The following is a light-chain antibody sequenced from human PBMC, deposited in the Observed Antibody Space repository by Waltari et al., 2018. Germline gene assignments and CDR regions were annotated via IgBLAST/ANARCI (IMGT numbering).Light chain of an antibody. J-gene: IGLJ3*02. CDR2: SND. Sequence: QSVLTRPPSASGTPGQRVTISCSGSSSNIGSYTVNWYQQFPGTAPKLLIYSNDQRPSGVPYRFSGSKSGTSASLAISGLQSEDEADYYCATWDDRLNGQGVFGGGTRLTVL. V-gene: IGLV1-44*01. CDR1: SSNIGSYT. CDR3: ATWDDRLNGQGV.